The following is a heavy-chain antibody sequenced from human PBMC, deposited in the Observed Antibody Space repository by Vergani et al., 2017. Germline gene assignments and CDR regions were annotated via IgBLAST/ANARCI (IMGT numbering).Heavy chain of an antibody. J-gene: IGHJ3*02. D-gene: IGHD2-2*01. V-gene: IGHV3-66*02. Sequence: EVQLVESGGGLVQPGGSLRLSCAASGFTVSSNYMSWVRQAPGKGLEWVSVIYSGGSTYHADSVKGRFTISRDNSKNTLYLQMNSLRAEDTAVYYCARDLMGLVVPAARDAFDIWGQGTVVTVSS. CDR2: IYSGGST. CDR3: ARDLMGLVVPAARDAFDI. CDR1: GFTVSSNY.